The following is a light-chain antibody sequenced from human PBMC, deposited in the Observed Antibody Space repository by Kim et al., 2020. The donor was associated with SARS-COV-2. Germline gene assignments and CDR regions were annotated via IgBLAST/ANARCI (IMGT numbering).Light chain of an antibody. CDR2: AAS. J-gene: IGKJ4*01. CDR1: QSVGSN. V-gene: IGKV3-15*01. CDR3: QQYDKWPPLT. Sequence: SPGDRATLSCGASQSVGSNLAWYQQKPGQSPRLVIFAASSRATGIPARFSGSGSGTEFTLTISGLQSDDVAIYYCQQYDKWPPLTFGGGTKVDIK.